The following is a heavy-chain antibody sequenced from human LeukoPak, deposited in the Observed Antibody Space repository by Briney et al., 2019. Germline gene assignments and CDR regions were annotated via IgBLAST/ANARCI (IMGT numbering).Heavy chain of an antibody. V-gene: IGHV1-2*02. J-gene: IGHJ4*02. D-gene: IGHD3-3*01. CDR1: GYTFTGYY. Sequence: ASVKVSCKASGYTFTGYYMHWVRQAPGQGLEWMGWINPNSGGTNYAQKFQGRVTMTRDTSISTAYMELSRLRSDDTAVYYCARDSVYYDFWSGYPDYWGQGTLVTVSS. CDR3: ARDSVYYDFWSGYPDY. CDR2: INPNSGGT.